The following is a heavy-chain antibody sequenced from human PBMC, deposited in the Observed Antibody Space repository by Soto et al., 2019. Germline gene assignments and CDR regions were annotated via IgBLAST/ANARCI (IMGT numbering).Heavy chain of an antibody. V-gene: IGHV5-51*01. CDR1: GYSFSTFW. CDR3: AKHFGIAAGLNNYYYYMDV. D-gene: IGHD6-25*01. CDR2: VYPGDSDT. J-gene: IGHJ6*03. Sequence: DVQLVQSGAEVKKPGESLKISCNASGYSFSTFWIGWVRQLPGKGLEWMGIVYPGDSDTRYSPSFQGQVTISADKSTGTAYLQWPSLKASDTAVYYCAKHFGIAAGLNNYYYYMDVWGEGTLVTVAS.